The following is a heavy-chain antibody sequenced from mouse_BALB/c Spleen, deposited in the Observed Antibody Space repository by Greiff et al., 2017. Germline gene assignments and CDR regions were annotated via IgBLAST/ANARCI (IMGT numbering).Heavy chain of an antibody. J-gene: IGHJ4*01. CDR3: ARRMGVYYAMDY. CDR2: IWGDGSK. V-gene: IGHV2-3*01. CDR1: GFSLTSYG. D-gene: IGHD2-3*01. Sequence: VQLKESGPGLVAPSHCLTITCTVSGFSLTSYGVSWVRQPPGKGLEWLGVIWGDGSKNYPSALISRLSIGKDNSKSQVFLKLNSLQADDTATYYCARRMGVYYAMDYWGQGTSVTVSS.